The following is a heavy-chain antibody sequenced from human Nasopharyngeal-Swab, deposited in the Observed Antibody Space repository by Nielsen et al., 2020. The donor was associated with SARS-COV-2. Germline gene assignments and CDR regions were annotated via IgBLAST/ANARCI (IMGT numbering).Heavy chain of an antibody. CDR2: INPSGGNT. Sequence: ASVKVSCKASGYTFTSYYMHWVRQAPGQGLEWMGIINPSGGNTSYAQKFQGRVTMTRDTSTSTVYMELSSLRSEDTAVYYCARDLTNSIAVAGNYYYGMDVWGQGTTVTVSS. J-gene: IGHJ6*02. CDR3: ARDLTNSIAVAGNYYYGMDV. D-gene: IGHD6-19*01. V-gene: IGHV1-46*01. CDR1: GYTFTSYY.